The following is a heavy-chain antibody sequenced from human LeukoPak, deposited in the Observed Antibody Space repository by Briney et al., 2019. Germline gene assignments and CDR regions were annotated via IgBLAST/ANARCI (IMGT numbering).Heavy chain of an antibody. V-gene: IGHV4-59*01. CDR3: ARVSEVGATSDYFDY. CDR2: IYYSGST. Sequence: PSETLSLTCSVSGGSITNYYWSWIRQPPGKGLEWIGYIYYSGSTNYNPSLKSRVTISVDTSKNQFSLKLSSVTAADTAVYYCARVSEVGATSDYFDYWGQGTLVTVSS. J-gene: IGHJ4*02. CDR1: GGSITNYY. D-gene: IGHD1-26*01.